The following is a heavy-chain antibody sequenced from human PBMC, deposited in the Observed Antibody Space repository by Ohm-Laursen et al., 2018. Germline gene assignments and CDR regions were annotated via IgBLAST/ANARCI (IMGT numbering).Heavy chain of an antibody. CDR1: GFTLSSYA. CDR2: IRGRTVST. CDR3: AKERDVSTGYALQH. V-gene: IGHV3-23*01. Sequence: SLRLSCSATGFTLSSYAMSWVRQAPGKGLEWVSAIRGRTVSTYYADSVKGRFTISRDNSKNTLYLQMNSLRAEDTAVYYCAKERDVSTGYALQHWGQGTLVTVSS. D-gene: IGHD3-9*01. J-gene: IGHJ1*01.